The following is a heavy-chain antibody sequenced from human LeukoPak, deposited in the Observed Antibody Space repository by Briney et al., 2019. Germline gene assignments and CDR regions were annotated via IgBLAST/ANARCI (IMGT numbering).Heavy chain of an antibody. CDR3: ASEMVRGVIGAFDI. Sequence: SETLSLTCTVSGGSISSYYRSWIRQPPGKGLEWIGYIYYSGSTNYNPSLKSRVTISVDTSKNQFSLKLSSVTAADTAVYYCASEMVRGVIGAFDIWGQGTMVTVSS. CDR1: GGSISSYY. V-gene: IGHV4-59*08. D-gene: IGHD3-10*01. J-gene: IGHJ3*02. CDR2: IYYSGST.